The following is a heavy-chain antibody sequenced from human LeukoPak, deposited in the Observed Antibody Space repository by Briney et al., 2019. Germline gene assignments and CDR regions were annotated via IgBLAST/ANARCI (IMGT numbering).Heavy chain of an antibody. CDR2: VVVGSGNT. CDR3: AADASATVTTFDY. CDR1: GFTFTSSA. Sequence: SVKVSCKASGFTFTSSAMQWVRQARGQRLEWIGWVVVGSGNTNYAQKFQERVTITRDMSTSTAYMELSSLRSEDTAVYYCAADASATVTTFDYWGQGTLVTVSS. V-gene: IGHV1-58*02. D-gene: IGHD4-17*01. J-gene: IGHJ4*02.